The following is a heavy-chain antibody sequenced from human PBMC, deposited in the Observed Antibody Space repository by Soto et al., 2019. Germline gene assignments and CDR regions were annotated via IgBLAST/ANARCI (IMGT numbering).Heavy chain of an antibody. J-gene: IGHJ4*02. CDR3: ASRPPAGSGWPTFDY. V-gene: IGHV4-39*01. Sequence: SETLSLTCTVSGGSINSTSYYWDWIRQPPGKGLEWIGSVYYSGTTYYNPSLESRVTISVDTSKNQFSLELTSVTAADTAVYYCASRPPAGSGWPTFDYWGQATLVTVSS. D-gene: IGHD6-19*01. CDR1: GGSINSTSYY. CDR2: VYYSGTT.